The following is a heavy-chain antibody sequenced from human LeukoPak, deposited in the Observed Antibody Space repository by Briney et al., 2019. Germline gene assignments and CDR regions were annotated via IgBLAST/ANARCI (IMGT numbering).Heavy chain of an antibody. Sequence: ASVKVSCMASGYTFTGYYMHWVRQAPGQGLEWMGWINPNSGGTNYAQKFHGRVSMTRDTSISTAYMELSRLRSDDTAVYYCAREGPYVWGSYRQYYFDYWGQGTLVTVSS. CDR2: INPNSGGT. V-gene: IGHV1-2*02. CDR1: GYTFTGYY. J-gene: IGHJ4*02. D-gene: IGHD3-16*02. CDR3: AREGPYVWGSYRQYYFDY.